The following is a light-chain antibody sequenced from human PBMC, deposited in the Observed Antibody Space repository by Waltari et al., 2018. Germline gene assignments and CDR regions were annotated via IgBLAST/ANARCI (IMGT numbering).Light chain of an antibody. Sequence: EIVLTQSPGTLSLSPGDRATLSCRASQSFSSSYLAWYQQKPGQAPRLLIYVASSRATGIPDRFSGSGSGTDFTLTISRLDPEDFAVYYCQQYGSSPITFGQGTRLEIK. V-gene: IGKV3-20*01. J-gene: IGKJ5*01. CDR3: QQYGSSPIT. CDR1: QSFSSSY. CDR2: VAS.